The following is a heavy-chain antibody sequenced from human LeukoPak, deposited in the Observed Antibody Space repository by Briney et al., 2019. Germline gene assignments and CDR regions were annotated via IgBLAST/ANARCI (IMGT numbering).Heavy chain of an antibody. Sequence: ASVKVSCKASGYTFTGYYTHWVRQAPGQGLEWMGWINPNSGGTNYAQKFQGRVTMTRDTSISTAYMELSRLRSDDTAVYYCARDWSGYSGYERYNWFDPWSQGTLVTVSS. CDR2: INPNSGGT. CDR3: ARDWSGYSGYERYNWFDP. D-gene: IGHD5-12*01. V-gene: IGHV1-2*02. J-gene: IGHJ5*02. CDR1: GYTFTGYY.